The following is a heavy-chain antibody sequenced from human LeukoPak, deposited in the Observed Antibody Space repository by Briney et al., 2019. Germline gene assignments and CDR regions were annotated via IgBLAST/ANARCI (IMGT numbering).Heavy chain of an antibody. D-gene: IGHD1-26*01. CDR1: GFTFSSYG. CDR3: ARGSWRGGSYYSEY. Sequence: GRSLRLSCAASGFTFSSYGMQWVRQAPGKGLEWVAVIWYDGSNKYYADSVKGRFTISRDNSKNTLYLQMNSLRAEDTAVYYCARGSWRGGSYYSEYWGQGTLVTVSS. J-gene: IGHJ4*02. V-gene: IGHV3-33*01. CDR2: IWYDGSNK.